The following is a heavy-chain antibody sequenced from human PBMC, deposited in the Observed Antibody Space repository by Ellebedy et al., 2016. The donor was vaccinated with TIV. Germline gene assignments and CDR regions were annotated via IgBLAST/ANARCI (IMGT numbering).Heavy chain of an antibody. D-gene: IGHD3-22*01. CDR1: GGTFSSYA. Sequence: SVKVSCXASGGTFSSYAISWVRQAPGQGLEWMGGIIPIFGTANYAQKFQGRVTITADESTSTAYMELSSLRSEDTAVYYCAREGLDYYYGMDVWGQGTTVTVSS. V-gene: IGHV1-69*13. CDR2: IIPIFGTA. J-gene: IGHJ6*02. CDR3: AREGLDYYYGMDV.